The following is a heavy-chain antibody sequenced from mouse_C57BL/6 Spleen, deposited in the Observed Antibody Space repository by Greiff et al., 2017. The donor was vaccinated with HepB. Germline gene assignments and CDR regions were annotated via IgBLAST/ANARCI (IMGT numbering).Heavy chain of an antibody. CDR2: IHPNSGST. CDR1: GYTFTSYW. V-gene: IGHV1-64*01. D-gene: IGHD2-5*01. J-gene: IGHJ3*01. CDR3: ARRRYSNYGFAD. Sequence: QVQLQQPGAELVKPGASVKLSCKASGYTFTSYWMHWVKQRPGQGLEWIGMIHPNSGSTNYNEKFKSKATLTVDKSSSTAYMQLSSLTSEDSAVYYCARRRYSNYGFADWGQGTLVTVSA.